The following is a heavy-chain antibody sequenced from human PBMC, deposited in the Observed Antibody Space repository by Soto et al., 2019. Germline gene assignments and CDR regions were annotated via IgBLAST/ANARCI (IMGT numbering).Heavy chain of an antibody. J-gene: IGHJ5*02. CDR3: ARDRVVVIDFICWFDP. CDR2: ISYDGSNK. D-gene: IGHD3-22*01. CDR1: GFTVSSNY. Sequence: GGSLRLSCAASGFTVSSNYMSWVRQAPGKGLEWVAVISYDGSNKYYADSVKGRFTISRDNSKNTLYLQMNSLRAEDTAVYYCARDRVVVIDFICWFDPWGQGTLVTSPQ. V-gene: IGHV3-30-3*01.